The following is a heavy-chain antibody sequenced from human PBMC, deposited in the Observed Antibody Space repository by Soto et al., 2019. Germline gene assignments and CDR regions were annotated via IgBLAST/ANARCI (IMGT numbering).Heavy chain of an antibody. D-gene: IGHD2-15*01. CDR1: GFSLSTSGVG. V-gene: IGHV2-5*02. CDR3: AHSPCSGGTCYLFDY. Sequence: QITLKESGPALVKPTQTLTLACTISGFSLSTSGVGVGWIRQPPGKALEWLALIYWDDVQRYSPSLKTRLTTTKDTSIHHVVLTIANMDPVDTATYYGAHSPCSGGTCYLFDYWGQGTLVTGSS. J-gene: IGHJ4*02. CDR2: IYWDDVQ.